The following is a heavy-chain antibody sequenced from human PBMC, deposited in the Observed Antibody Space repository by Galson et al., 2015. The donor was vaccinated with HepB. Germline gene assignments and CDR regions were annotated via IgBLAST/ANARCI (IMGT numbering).Heavy chain of an antibody. CDR3: AKDLGVLRGVDV. D-gene: IGHD3-10*01. V-gene: IGHV3-23*01. CDR1: GFTFNTYT. J-gene: IGHJ6*04. Sequence: SLRLSCAASGFTFNTYTMSWVRQAPGKGLEWVSDISGSGGSTYYADSVKGRFTVSRDNSKNMLYLQMNSLRAEDTAVYYCAKDLGVLRGVDVWGKGTTVTVSS. CDR2: ISGSGGST.